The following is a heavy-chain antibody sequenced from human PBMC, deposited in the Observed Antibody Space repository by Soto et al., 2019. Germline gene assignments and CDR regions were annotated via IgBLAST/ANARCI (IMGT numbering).Heavy chain of an antibody. CDR3: AKEDDYGGPSDY. CDR2: ISYDGSNK. V-gene: IGHV3-30*18. Sequence: QVQLVESGGGVVQPGRSLRLSCAASGFTFSSYGMHWVRQAPGKGLEWVAVISYDGSNKYYADSVKGRFTISRDNSKNTLYLQMNSLRAEDTAVYYCAKEDDYGGPSDYWGQGTLVTVSS. J-gene: IGHJ4*02. CDR1: GFTFSSYG. D-gene: IGHD4-17*01.